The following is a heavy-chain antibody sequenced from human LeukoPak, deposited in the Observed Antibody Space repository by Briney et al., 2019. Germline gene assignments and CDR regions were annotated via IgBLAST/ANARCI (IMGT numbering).Heavy chain of an antibody. CDR1: GGSISSSSYY. J-gene: IGHJ4*02. CDR3: ARHEGLDFWSGYYTAGFDY. V-gene: IGHV4-39*01. D-gene: IGHD3-3*01. CDR2: IYCSGST. Sequence: PSETLSLTCTVSGGSISSSSYYWGWIRQPPGKGLEWIGSIYCSGSTYYNPSLKSRVTIFVDTSKNQFSLKLSSVTAADTAVYYCARHEGLDFWSGYYTAGFDYWGQGTLVTVSS.